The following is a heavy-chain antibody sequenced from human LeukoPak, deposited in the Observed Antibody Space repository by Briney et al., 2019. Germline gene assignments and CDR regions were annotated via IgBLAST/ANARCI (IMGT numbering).Heavy chain of an antibody. Sequence: GGSLRLSCTASGFTFSNYGMQWVRQAPGKGLEWVADIWYDGSHKYYAESVKGRFTISRDNSRNTLYLQMNSLRAEDTAVYYCAREFDSSGYYYGAFDYWGQGSLVTVSS. CDR3: AREFDSSGYYYGAFDY. CDR1: GFTFSNYG. J-gene: IGHJ4*02. V-gene: IGHV3-33*01. D-gene: IGHD3-22*01. CDR2: IWYDGSHK.